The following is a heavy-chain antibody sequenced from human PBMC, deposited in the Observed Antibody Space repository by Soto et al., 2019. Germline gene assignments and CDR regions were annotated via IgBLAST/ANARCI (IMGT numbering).Heavy chain of an antibody. CDR3: ARHLYGSGIVGQH. J-gene: IGHJ1*01. Sequence: SETLSLTCTVSGGSITRGGYYWSWIRQHPGKGLEWIGYIYNSGTTYYNPSLKSRVTISVDTSKNQFSLKLSSVTAADTAVYYCARHLYGSGIVGQHWGQGTLVTVSS. CDR1: GGSITRGGYY. D-gene: IGHD3-10*01. V-gene: IGHV4-31*03. CDR2: IYNSGTT.